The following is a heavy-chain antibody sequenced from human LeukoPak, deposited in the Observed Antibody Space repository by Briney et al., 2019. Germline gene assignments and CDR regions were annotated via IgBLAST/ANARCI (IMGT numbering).Heavy chain of an antibody. CDR1: EFTFTDYY. CDR3: AELGITMIGGV. J-gene: IGHJ6*04. Sequence: PGGSLRLSCAASEFTFTDYYMSWIRQAPGKGLEWISFISSSGSTIYYADSVKGRFTISRDNAKNSLYLQMNSLRAEDTAVYYCAELGITMIGGVWGKGTTVTISS. CDR2: ISSSGSTI. V-gene: IGHV3-11*04. D-gene: IGHD3-10*02.